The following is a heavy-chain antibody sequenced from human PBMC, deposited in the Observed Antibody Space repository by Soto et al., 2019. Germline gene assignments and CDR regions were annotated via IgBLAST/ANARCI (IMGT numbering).Heavy chain of an antibody. V-gene: IGHV5-51*03. D-gene: IGHD3-10*01. CDR1: GYSFTSYW. J-gene: IGHJ5*02. CDR3: ARLPIWFGELLSLSWFDP. Sequence: EVQLVQSGAEVKKPGESLKISCKGSGYSFTSYWIGWVRQMPGKGLEWMGIIYPGDSDTRYSPSFQGQVTISADKSIXTAXLQWSSLKASDTAMYYCARLPIWFGELLSLSWFDPWGQGTLVTVSS. CDR2: IYPGDSDT.